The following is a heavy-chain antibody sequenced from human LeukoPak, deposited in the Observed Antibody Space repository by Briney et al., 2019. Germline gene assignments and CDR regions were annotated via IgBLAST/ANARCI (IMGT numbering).Heavy chain of an antibody. Sequence: PSETLSLTCTVSGGSLSTYYWSWIRQPAGKGLEWIGRIYISGSVNYNPSLKSRVTMSVDTSKNQFSLRLRSVTAADTAVYYCARDPQLTPALPGYMDVWGKGTTVTVSS. V-gene: IGHV4-4*07. CDR2: IYISGSV. D-gene: IGHD4-17*01. CDR1: GGSLSTYY. J-gene: IGHJ6*03. CDR3: ARDPQLTPALPGYMDV.